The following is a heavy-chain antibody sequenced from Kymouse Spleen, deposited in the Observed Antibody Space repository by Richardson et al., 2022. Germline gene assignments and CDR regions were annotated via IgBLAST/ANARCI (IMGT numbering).Heavy chain of an antibody. CDR1: GFTFSGSA. D-gene: IGHD3-10*01. Sequence: EVQLVESGGGLVQPGGSLKLSCAASGFTFSGSAMHWVRQASGKGLEWVGRIRSKANSYATAYAASVKGRFTISRDDSKNTAYLQMNSLKTEDTAVYYCTRPLLWFGEYFDYWGQGTLVTVSS. J-gene: IGHJ4*02. V-gene: IGHV3-73*02. CDR2: IRSKANSYAT. CDR3: TRPLLWFGEYFDY.